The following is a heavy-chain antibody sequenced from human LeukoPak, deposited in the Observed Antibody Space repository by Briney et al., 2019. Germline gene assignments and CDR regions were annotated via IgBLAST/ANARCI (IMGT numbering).Heavy chain of an antibody. CDR3: ARGRSGSYYETGNGLDV. Sequence: SETLSLTCTVSGDSVTSGSYYWSWIRQPPGKGLEWIGYIYYSGSTNYNPSLKSRVTISVDTSKNQFSPKLSSVTAADTAVYYCARGRSGSYYETGNGLDVWGQGTTVTVSS. J-gene: IGHJ6*02. CDR1: GDSVTSGSYY. V-gene: IGHV4-61*01. CDR2: IYYSGST. D-gene: IGHD3-10*01.